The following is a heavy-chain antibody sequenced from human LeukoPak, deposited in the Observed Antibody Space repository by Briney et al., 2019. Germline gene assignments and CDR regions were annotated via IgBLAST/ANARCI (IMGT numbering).Heavy chain of an antibody. Sequence: ASVRVSCMASGYTFTSYGISWVRHAPGQGLEWMGWISAYNGNTNYEQKLQGRVTMTTDTSTSTAYMELRSLRSDDTAVYYCARGYSSSGWFDPWGQGTLVTVSS. J-gene: IGHJ5*02. CDR3: ARGYSSSGWFDP. D-gene: IGHD6-13*01. CDR2: ISAYNGNT. V-gene: IGHV1-18*01. CDR1: GYTFTSYG.